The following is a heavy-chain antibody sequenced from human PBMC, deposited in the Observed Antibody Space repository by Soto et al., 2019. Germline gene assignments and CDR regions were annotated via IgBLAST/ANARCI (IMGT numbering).Heavy chain of an antibody. J-gene: IGHJ4*02. CDR1: GFTFNNYG. CDR2: IWYDGNNK. D-gene: IGHD1-26*01. V-gene: IGHV3-33*01. Sequence: QVQLVESGGGVVQPGRSLRLSCAASGFTFNNYGIHWVRQAPGKGLEWVAVIWYDGNNKYYKDSVKDRFTISRDNSENTLYLQMNSLRAEDTAVYYCARDGGVRGSKHWLFDYWGQGTLVTVSS. CDR3: ARDGGVRGSKHWLFDY.